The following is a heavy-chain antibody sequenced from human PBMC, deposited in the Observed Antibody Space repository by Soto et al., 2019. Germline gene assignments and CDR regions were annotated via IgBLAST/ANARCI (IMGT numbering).Heavy chain of an antibody. CDR3: ARDGNWHYQH. CDR1: GYIFSNYG. D-gene: IGHD3-3*02. CDR2: ISPNNGTT. V-gene: IGHV1-18*04. Sequence: QIQLVQSGAEVKKPGASVKVSCQGSGYIFSNYGITWLRQAPGQGLEWLGWISPNNGTTHYAQKVQGRVTMTADSSTNMAYMELRSLRGDDTAVYFCARDGNWHYQHWGQGTRVTVSS. J-gene: IGHJ4*02.